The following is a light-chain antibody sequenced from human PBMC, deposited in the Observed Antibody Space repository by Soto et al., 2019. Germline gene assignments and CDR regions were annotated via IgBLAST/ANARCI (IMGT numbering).Light chain of an antibody. Sequence: QSVLTQPPSVSGAPGHRVTISYTGSSSNIGAGYDVHWYQQLPGTAPKLLIYGNSNRPSGVPDRFSGSKSGTSASLAITGLQAEDEADYYCQSYDSSLSAHVFGTGTKVTVL. CDR1: SSNIGAGYD. V-gene: IGLV1-40*01. CDR2: GNS. J-gene: IGLJ1*01. CDR3: QSYDSSLSAHV.